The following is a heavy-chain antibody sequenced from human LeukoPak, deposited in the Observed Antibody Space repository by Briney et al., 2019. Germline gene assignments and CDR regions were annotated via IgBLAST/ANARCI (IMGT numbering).Heavy chain of an antibody. CDR1: GFTFSGSA. CDR3: ARGVAVAGHASPYFDY. D-gene: IGHD6-19*01. V-gene: IGHV3-73*01. J-gene: IGHJ4*02. Sequence: GGSLRLSCAASGFTFSGSAMHWVRQASGKGLEWVGRIRSKANSYATAYAASVKGRFTISRDNSKNTLYLQMNSLRAEDTAVYYCARGVAVAGHASPYFDYWGQGTLVTVSS. CDR2: IRSKANSYAT.